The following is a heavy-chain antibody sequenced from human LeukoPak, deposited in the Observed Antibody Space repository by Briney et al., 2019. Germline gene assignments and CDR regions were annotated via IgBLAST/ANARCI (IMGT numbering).Heavy chain of an antibody. Sequence: GGSLRLSCAASGFTFSSYSMNWVRQAPGKGPVWVARIDTDGSSLNYADSVKGRFTISRDNAKNTLYLQMNSLGAEDTAVYYCARRINYYDSSGYYYVRYFVSWGQGTLVAVSS. CDR3: ARRINYYDSSGYYYVRYFVS. CDR1: GFTFSSYS. CDR2: IDTDGSSL. J-gene: IGHJ4*02. D-gene: IGHD3-22*01. V-gene: IGHV3-74*01.